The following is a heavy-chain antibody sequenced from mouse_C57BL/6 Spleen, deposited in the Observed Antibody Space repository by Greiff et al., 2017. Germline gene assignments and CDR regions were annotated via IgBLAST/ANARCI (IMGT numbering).Heavy chain of an antibody. CDR2: ISSGSSTI. CDR3: ARRDYDYDEGAMDY. Sequence: EVKLVESGGGLVKPGGSLQLSCAASGFTFSDYGMHWVRQAPEKGLGWVAYISSGSSTIYYADTVKGRFTISRDNAKNTLFLQMTSLRSEDTAMYYCARRDYDYDEGAMDYWGQGTSVTVSS. D-gene: IGHD2-4*01. J-gene: IGHJ4*01. V-gene: IGHV5-17*01. CDR1: GFTFSDYG.